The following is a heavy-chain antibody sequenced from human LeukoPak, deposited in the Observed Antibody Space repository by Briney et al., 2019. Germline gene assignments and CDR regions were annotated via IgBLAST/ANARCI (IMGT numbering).Heavy chain of an antibody. Sequence: SETLSLTCTVSGGSISSSSYYWGWIRQPPGKGLEWIGSIYYSGSTYYNPSLKSRVTISVDTSKNQFSLKLSSVTAADTAVYYCARGNGVSLHDFWSGYFVREFDYWGQGTLVTVSS. V-gene: IGHV4-39*01. D-gene: IGHD3-3*01. CDR1: GGSISSSSYY. J-gene: IGHJ4*02. CDR2: IYYSGST. CDR3: ARGNGVSLHDFWSGYFVREFDY.